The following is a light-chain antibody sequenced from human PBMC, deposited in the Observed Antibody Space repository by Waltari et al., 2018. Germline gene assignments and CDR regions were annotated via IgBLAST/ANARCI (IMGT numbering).Light chain of an antibody. V-gene: IGKV1-39*01. Sequence: DIQMTQSPSFLSASVGDRVTITCRASQRISSYLNWYQMKPGRAPEHLIYAASSLQSGVPSRFSGSGSGTEFTLTISSLQPDDFATYYCQQTYSLFTFGPGTKVDFK. J-gene: IGKJ3*01. CDR3: QQTYSLFT. CDR1: QRISSY. CDR2: AAS.